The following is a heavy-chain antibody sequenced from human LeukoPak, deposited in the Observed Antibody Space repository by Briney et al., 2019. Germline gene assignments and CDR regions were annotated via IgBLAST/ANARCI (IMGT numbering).Heavy chain of an antibody. J-gene: IGHJ6*03. CDR3: ARVTHSDCSSTSCYMGGYYYYYMDV. Sequence: PSETLSLTCTVSGGSISSYYWSWIRQPPGKGLEWIGYIYYSGSTNYNPSLKSRVTISVDTSKNQFSLKLSSVTAADTAVYYCARVTHSDCSSTSCYMGGYYYYYMDVWGKGTTVTVSS. CDR2: IYYSGST. V-gene: IGHV4-59*13. D-gene: IGHD2-2*02. CDR1: GGSISSYY.